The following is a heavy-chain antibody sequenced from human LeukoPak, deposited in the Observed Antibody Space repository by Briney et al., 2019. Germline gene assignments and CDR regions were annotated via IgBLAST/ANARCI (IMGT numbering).Heavy chain of an antibody. Sequence: SVKVSCKASGGTFSSYAISWVRQAPGQGLEWMGGIIPIFGTASYAQKFQGRVTMTRDMSTSTVYMELSSLRSEDTAVYYCAREELLWFGELLSEGFDYWGQGTLVTVSP. D-gene: IGHD3-10*01. CDR1: GGTFSSYA. CDR3: AREELLWFGELLSEGFDY. CDR2: IIPIFGTA. J-gene: IGHJ4*02. V-gene: IGHV1-69*05.